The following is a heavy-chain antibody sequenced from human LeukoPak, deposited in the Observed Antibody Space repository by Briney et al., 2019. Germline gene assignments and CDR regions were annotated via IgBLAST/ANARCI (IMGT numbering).Heavy chain of an antibody. D-gene: IGHD3-22*01. CDR3: ARDGYYYDGSFEY. J-gene: IGHJ4*02. V-gene: IGHV4-38-2*02. CDR2: ISHSGSS. Sequence: SETLSLTCAVSGYSISSGYFWAWIRQPPGKGLEWIGSISHSGSSYSKRSLKSRVIISVDTSNNQFSLKLTSVTAADTATYYCARDGYYYDGSFEYWGQGIRVAVSS. CDR1: GYSISSGYF.